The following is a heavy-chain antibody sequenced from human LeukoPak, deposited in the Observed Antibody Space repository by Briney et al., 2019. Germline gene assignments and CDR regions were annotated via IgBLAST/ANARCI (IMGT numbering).Heavy chain of an antibody. Sequence: PGGSLRLSCAVSGLTFSTYWMSWVRQAPGKGLEWVSIITGTGGKYYGDSVKGRFVLSRDNSKNTVYMQMSSLRAEDTATYYCAKDYCRDGNCPFPFLDSWGQGTQVTVSS. CDR3: AKDYCRDGNCPFPFLDS. D-gene: IGHD2-15*01. J-gene: IGHJ4*02. CDR1: GLTFSTYW. CDR2: ITGTGGK. V-gene: IGHV3-23*01.